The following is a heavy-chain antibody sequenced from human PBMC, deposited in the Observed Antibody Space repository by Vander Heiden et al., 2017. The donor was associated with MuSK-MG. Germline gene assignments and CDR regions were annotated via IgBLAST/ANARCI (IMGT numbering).Heavy chain of an antibody. CDR3: VKGGFGGSAQSTNFNY. CDR2: ISWTSGSI. J-gene: IGHJ4*02. Sequence: EVQLVESGGGLVQSGRSLTLSCAASGFTFDDYAMHWVRQAAGKGLEWVSGISWTSGSIGYADSVKGRFTISRDNAKNSLFLQMNSLRTEDTALYYCVKGGFGGSAQSTNFNYWGQGTLVTVSS. V-gene: IGHV3-9*01. CDR1: GFTFDDYA. D-gene: IGHD1-26*01.